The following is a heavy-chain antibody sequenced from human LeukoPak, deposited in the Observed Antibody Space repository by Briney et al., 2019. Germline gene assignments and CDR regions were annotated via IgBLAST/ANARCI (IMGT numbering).Heavy chain of an antibody. CDR1: GFNFSTYA. J-gene: IGHJ4*02. CDR2: ISGSGGAT. Sequence: GGSLRLSCAASGFNFSTYAMSWVRQAPGKGLQWVSVISGSGGATYYADSVKGRFTISRDNSKNTLYLQMSSLRAEDTAVYYCARGKAYSFDYWGQGTLVTVSS. CDR3: ARGKAYSFDY. V-gene: IGHV3-23*01. D-gene: IGHD2-15*01.